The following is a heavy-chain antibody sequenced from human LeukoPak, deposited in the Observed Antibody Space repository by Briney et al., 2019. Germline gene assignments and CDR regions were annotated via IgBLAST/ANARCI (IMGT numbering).Heavy chain of an antibody. CDR1: GGSISSSSYY. J-gene: IGHJ6*03. V-gene: IGHV4-39*07. CDR2: IYYSGST. D-gene: IGHD2-2*02. CDR3: ARVACSSTSCYKGYYYYMDV. Sequence: SETLSLTCTVSGGSISSSSYYWGWIRQPPGKGLEWIGSIYYSGSTYYNPSLKSRVTISVDTSKNQFSLNLSSVTAADTAVYYCARVACSSTSCYKGYYYYMDVWGKGTTVTVSS.